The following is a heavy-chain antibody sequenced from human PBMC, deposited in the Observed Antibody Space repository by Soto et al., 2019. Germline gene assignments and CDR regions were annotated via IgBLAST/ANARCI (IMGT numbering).Heavy chain of an antibody. CDR2: TYSGGST. V-gene: IGHV3-53*02. D-gene: IGHD1-26*01. J-gene: IGHJ6*02. CDR3: ARKLSGAVQGWAYGMDV. Sequence: EVHLVESGGGLMQPGGSLRLSCAASGFTVSTYNMIWVRQAPVKGLEWVSVTYSGGSTQYADSVKGRFTVSRDNSKNTRYLQMSGLRDEDTAVYYCARKLSGAVQGWAYGMDVWAEGPRSPSP. CDR1: GFTVSTYN.